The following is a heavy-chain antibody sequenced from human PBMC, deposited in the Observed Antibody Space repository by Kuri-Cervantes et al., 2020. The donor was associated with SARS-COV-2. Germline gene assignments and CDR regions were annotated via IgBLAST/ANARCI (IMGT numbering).Heavy chain of an antibody. CDR1: GGSISSSSYY. CDR2: MYYSGST. J-gene: IGHJ6*02. D-gene: IGHD6-19*01. CDR3: ARHGAVVGGYYYPMDV. V-gene: IGHV4-39*01. Sequence: GSLRLSCTVSGGSISSSSYYWGWIRQPPGKGLEWIGSMYYSGSTYYNPSLKSRVTISIDTSKNQFSLELNSVTAADTSVYYCARHGAVVGGYYYPMDVWGQGTTVTVSS.